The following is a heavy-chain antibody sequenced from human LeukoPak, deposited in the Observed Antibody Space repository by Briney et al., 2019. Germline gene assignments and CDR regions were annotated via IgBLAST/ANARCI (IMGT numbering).Heavy chain of an antibody. CDR3: PVDFWSGNGDY. V-gene: IGHV3-48*04. CDR2: ISNSGGTI. CDR1: GFTFSGYS. Sequence: PGGSLRLSCAASGFTFSGYSMSWDRQAPGKGLEWISYISNSGGTIYYADSVKGRFTISRDNAKNSLYLQMNSLRAEDTAVYYCPVDFWSGNGDYWGQGTLVTVSS. J-gene: IGHJ4*02. D-gene: IGHD3-3*01.